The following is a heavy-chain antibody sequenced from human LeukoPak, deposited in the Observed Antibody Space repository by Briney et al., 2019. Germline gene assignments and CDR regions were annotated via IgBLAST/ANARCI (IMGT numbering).Heavy chain of an antibody. CDR3: ARSRDGYNIDY. CDR1: GDSIRSSSYY. V-gene: IGHV4-39*01. J-gene: IGHJ4*02. CDR2: IYYSGST. Sequence: SETLSLTCTVSGDSIRSSSYYWGWIRQPPGKGLEWIGTIYYSGSTYYNPSLKSRVTISVDTSKNQFSLKLSSVTAADTAVYYCARSRDGYNIDYWGQGTLVTVSS. D-gene: IGHD5-24*01.